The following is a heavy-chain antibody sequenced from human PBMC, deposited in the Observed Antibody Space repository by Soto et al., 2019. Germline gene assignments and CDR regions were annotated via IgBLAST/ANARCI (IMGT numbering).Heavy chain of an antibody. D-gene: IGHD3-16*02. Sequence: PGGSLRLSCAASGFTFSSYWMHWVRQAPGKGLVWVSRINEDRSDRIYPDNVKGQFTISRDNAKNTLYLQMNSQTVEDTAEYNKARDIAHNWCHPRGQGTRVTVSS. V-gene: IGHV3-74*01. CDR3: ARDIAHNWCHP. CDR1: GFTFSSYW. J-gene: IGHJ5*02. CDR2: INEDRSDR.